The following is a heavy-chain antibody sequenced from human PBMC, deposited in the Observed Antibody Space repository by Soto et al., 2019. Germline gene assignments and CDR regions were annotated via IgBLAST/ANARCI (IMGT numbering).Heavy chain of an antibody. CDR2: IYPGDSDT. J-gene: IGHJ4*02. CDR1: GYSFTSYW. V-gene: IGHV5-51*01. D-gene: IGHD3-3*01. CDR3: ARDRRPLRRYYFDY. Sequence: GESLKISCKGSGYSFTSYWIGWVRQMPGKGLEWMGIIYPGDSDTRYSPSFQGQVTISADKSISTAYLQWSSLRSEDTAVYYCARDRRPLRRYYFDYWGQGTLVTVSS.